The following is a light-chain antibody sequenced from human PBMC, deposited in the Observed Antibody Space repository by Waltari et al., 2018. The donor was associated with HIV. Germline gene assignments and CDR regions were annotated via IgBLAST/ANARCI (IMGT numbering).Light chain of an antibody. CDR3: QQYGSSSPT. J-gene: IGKJ1*01. CDR1: QSVSSTY. CDR2: GAS. V-gene: IGKV3-20*01. Sequence: EIVLTQSPGTLSLSPGERATLSCRASQSVSSTYLAWYQQKPGQAPRLLIYGASSRATGIPDRFSGSGSGTDFTLTISRLEPEDFAVYSCQQYGSSSPTFGHGTKVEIK.